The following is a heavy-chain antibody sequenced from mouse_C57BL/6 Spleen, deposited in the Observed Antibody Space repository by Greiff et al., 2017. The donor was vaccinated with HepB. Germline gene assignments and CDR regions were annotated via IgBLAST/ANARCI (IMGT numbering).Heavy chain of an antibody. CDR3: ARIARGYDYDEGNFDY. CDR1: GFSLSTFGMG. Sequence: QVTLKESGPGILQPSQTLSLTCSFSGFSLSTFGMGVGWIRQPSGKGLEWLAHIWWDDDKYYNPALKSRLTISKDTSKNQVFLKIANVDTADTATYYCARIARGYDYDEGNFDYWGQGTTLTVSS. CDR2: IWWDDDK. V-gene: IGHV8-8*01. D-gene: IGHD2-4*01. J-gene: IGHJ2*01.